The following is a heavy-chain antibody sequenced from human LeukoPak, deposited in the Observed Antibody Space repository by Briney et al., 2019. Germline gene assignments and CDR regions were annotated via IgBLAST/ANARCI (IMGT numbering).Heavy chain of an antibody. CDR3: ARAPCYYGSRRLASCRMNV. Sequence: ASVKVSCKASGYTFTSDGISWVREAPGQGLEWMGWISAYNGNTNYAQKLQGRVTMTTDTSTSTAYMELRSLRSDDTAVYYCARAPCYYGSRRLASCRMNVWGQGTTVTVSS. D-gene: IGHD3-10*01. CDR2: ISAYNGNT. V-gene: IGHV1-18*01. J-gene: IGHJ6*02. CDR1: GYTFTSDG.